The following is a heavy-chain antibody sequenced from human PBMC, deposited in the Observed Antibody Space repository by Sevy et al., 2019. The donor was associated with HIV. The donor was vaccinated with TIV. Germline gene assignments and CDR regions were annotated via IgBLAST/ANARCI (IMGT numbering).Heavy chain of an antibody. CDR1: GYSFTSYW. J-gene: IGHJ6*03. V-gene: IGHV5-51*01. CDR3: ARVPTVTTNYYYYYMDV. Sequence: GESLKISCKGPGYSFTSYWIGWVRQMPGKGLEWMGIIYPGDSDTRYSPSFQGQVTISADKSISTAYLQWSSLKASDTAMYYCARVPTVTTNYYYYYMDVWGKGTTVTVSS. D-gene: IGHD4-17*01. CDR2: IYPGDSDT.